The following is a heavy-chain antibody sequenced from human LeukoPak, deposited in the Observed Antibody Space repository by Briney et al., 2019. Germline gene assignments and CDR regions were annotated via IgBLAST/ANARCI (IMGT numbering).Heavy chain of an antibody. CDR2: IIPIFGTA. D-gene: IGHD3-9*01. J-gene: IGHJ3*02. Sequence: SVKVSCKASGGTFSSYAISWVRQAPGQGLEWMGRIIPIFGTANYAQKFQGRVTITTDESTSTAYMELSSLRSEDTAVYNCAGDYDILTGYYHDAFDIWGQGTMVTVSS. CDR3: AGDYDILTGYYHDAFDI. CDR1: GGTFSSYA. V-gene: IGHV1-69*05.